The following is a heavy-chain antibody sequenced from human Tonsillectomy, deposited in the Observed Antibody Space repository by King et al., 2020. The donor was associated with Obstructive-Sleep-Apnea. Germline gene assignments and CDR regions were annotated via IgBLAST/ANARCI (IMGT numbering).Heavy chain of an antibody. V-gene: IGHV3-30*04. CDR1: GFTFSSYA. CDR2: ISYDGSNK. D-gene: IGHD6-13*01. CDR3: ARVSSSWYCLDY. Sequence: VQLVESGGGVVQPGRSLRLSCAASGFTFSSYAMHWVRQAPGKGLEWVAVISYDGSNKYYADSVKGRFTISRDNSKNTLFLQMNSLRAEDTALYYCARVSSSWYCLDYWGQGTLVTVSS. J-gene: IGHJ4*02.